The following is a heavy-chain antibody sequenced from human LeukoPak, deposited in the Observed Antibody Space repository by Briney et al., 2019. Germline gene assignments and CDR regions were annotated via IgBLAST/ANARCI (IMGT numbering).Heavy chain of an antibody. Sequence: SETPSLTCTVSGGSISSYYWSWIRQPPGKGLEWIGYIYYSGSTNYNPSLKSRVTISVDTSKNQFSLKLSSVTAADTAVYYCARAGFTMVRGVIGWFDPWGPGTLVTVSS. J-gene: IGHJ5*02. CDR1: GGSISSYY. D-gene: IGHD3-10*01. V-gene: IGHV4-59*01. CDR2: IYYSGST. CDR3: ARAGFTMVRGVIGWFDP.